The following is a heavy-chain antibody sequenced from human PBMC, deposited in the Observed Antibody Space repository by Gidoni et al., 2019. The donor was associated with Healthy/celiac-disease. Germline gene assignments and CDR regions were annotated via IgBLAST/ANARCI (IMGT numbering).Heavy chain of an antibody. CDR1: GFTFSSYA. CDR2: ISGSGGST. V-gene: IGHV3-23*01. D-gene: IGHD3-3*01. Sequence: EVQLLESGGGLVQPGGSLRPSCAASGFTFSSYAMSWVRQAPGKGLEWVSAISGSGGSTYYADSVKGRFTISRDNSKNTLYLQMNSLRAEDTAVYYCAKGITIFGVVISGPNHYYYGMDVWGQGTTVTVSS. J-gene: IGHJ6*02. CDR3: AKGITIFGVVISGPNHYYYGMDV.